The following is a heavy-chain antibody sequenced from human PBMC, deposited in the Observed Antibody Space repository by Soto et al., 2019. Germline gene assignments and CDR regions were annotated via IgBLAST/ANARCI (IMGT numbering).Heavy chain of an antibody. V-gene: IGHV4-61*01. CDR3: ARVFCSGNSCYYFDY. CDR1: GGSVSSASYY. CDR2: IYYSGTT. Sequence: SETLSLTCSVSGGSVSSASYYWSWIRQPPGKGLEWIGYIYYSGTTNYNPSLRSRVTFSVDTSKSQFSLKLSSVTAADTAVYYCARVFCSGNSCYYFDYWGQGALVTVSS. D-gene: IGHD2-15*01. J-gene: IGHJ4*02.